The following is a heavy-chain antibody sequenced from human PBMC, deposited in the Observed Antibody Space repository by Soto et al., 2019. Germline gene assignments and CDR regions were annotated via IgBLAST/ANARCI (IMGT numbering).Heavy chain of an antibody. CDR1: GGSFSGYY. CDR3: ARGRSRGYSLWNWFDP. D-gene: IGHD5-18*01. Sequence: SETLSLTCAVYGGSFSGYYWSWIRQPPGKGLEWIGEINHSGSTNYNPSLKSRVTISVDTSKNQFSLKLSSVTAADTAVYYCARGRSRGYSLWNWFDPWGQGTLVTVSS. J-gene: IGHJ5*02. V-gene: IGHV4-34*01. CDR2: INHSGST.